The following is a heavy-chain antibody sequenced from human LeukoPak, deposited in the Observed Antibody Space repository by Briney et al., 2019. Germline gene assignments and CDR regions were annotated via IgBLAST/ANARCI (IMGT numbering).Heavy chain of an antibody. J-gene: IGHJ5*02. D-gene: IGHD3-10*01. V-gene: IGHV4-39*07. CDR2: IYHSGST. CDR3: ARGGYYGSGNDFRFDP. CDR1: GGSISSSSYY. Sequence: SETLSLTCTVSGGSISSSSYYWGWIRQPPGKGLEWIGSIYHSGSTYYNPSLKSRVTISVDTSKNQFSLKLSSVTAADTAIYYCARGGYYGSGNDFRFDPWGQGTLVTVSS.